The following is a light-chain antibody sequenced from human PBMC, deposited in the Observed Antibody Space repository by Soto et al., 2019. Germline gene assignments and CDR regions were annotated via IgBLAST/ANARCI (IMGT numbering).Light chain of an antibody. CDR2: EVS. Sequence: VLTQHASVSVSPGQSITISCTGTSSDVGGYNYVSWYQQHPGKAPKLMIYEVSNRPSGVSDRFSGSKSGNTASLTISGLQAEDEADYYCGSYTSSRIYVFGAGTKVTVL. CDR1: SSDVGGYNY. J-gene: IGLJ1*01. CDR3: GSYTSSRIYV. V-gene: IGLV2-14*01.